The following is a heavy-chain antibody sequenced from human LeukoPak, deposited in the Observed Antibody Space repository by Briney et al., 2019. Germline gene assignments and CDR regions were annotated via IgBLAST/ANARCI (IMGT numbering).Heavy chain of an antibody. CDR3: TTGKTYDSSAYYTRF. V-gene: IGHV3-21*01. CDR2: ISSSSSYI. CDR1: GFTFSSYS. J-gene: IGHJ4*02. Sequence: GGSLRLSCAASGFTFSSYSMNWVRQAPGKGLEWVSSISSSSSYIYYADSAKGGFTVSRDNAKNSVYLQMNSLRAEDTAVYYCTTGKTYDSSAYYTRFWGQGTLVTVSS. D-gene: IGHD3-22*01.